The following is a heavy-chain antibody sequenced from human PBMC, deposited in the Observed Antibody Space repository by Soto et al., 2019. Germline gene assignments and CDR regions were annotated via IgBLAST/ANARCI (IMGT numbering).Heavy chain of an antibody. D-gene: IGHD6-19*01. CDR2: ISYDGRNK. CDR1: GFTFSSYG. CDR3: AKAGQGVAGPYGMDV. Sequence: QVQLVEAGGCVVHPGGCLRLACAASGFTFSSYGMHWVRQAPGKGLEWGAGISYDGRNKYYADSVKGRFTISRDNSKNKLYMKMNSLRAEDTAVYYCAKAGQGVAGPYGMDVWGQGTTVTVSS. V-gene: IGHV3-30*18. J-gene: IGHJ6*02.